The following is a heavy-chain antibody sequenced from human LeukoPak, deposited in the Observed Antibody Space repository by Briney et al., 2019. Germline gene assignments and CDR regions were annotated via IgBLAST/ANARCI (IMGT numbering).Heavy chain of an antibody. CDR3: VGGVGWLSDY. J-gene: IGHJ4*02. Sequence: GGSLRLSCAASGFSLSSYWMNLVRQAPGKGREWVANMEKDGSEKNYVDSVKGRFTISRDNAKNLVYLQMNSLRAEDTAVYYCVGGVGWLSDYWGQGTLVTVSS. V-gene: IGHV3-7*04. CDR1: GFSLSSYW. D-gene: IGHD6-19*01. CDR2: MEKDGSEK.